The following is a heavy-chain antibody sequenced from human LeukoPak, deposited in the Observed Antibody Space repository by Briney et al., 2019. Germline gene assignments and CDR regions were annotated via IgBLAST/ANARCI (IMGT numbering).Heavy chain of an antibody. D-gene: IGHD3-3*01. V-gene: IGHV1-8*01. CDR3: ARGGEPYYDFWSGPWDGMDV. CDR2: MNPNSGNT. J-gene: IGHJ6*02. Sequence: ASVKVSCKAPGYTFTSYDINWVRQATGQGLEWMGWMNPNSGNTGYAQKFQGRVTMTRNTSISTAYMELSSLRSEDTAVYYCARGGEPYYDFWSGPWDGMDVWGQGTTVTVSS. CDR1: GYTFTSYD.